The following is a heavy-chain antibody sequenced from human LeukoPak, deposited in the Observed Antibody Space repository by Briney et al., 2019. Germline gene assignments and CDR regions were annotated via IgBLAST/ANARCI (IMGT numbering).Heavy chain of an antibody. D-gene: IGHD4-11*01. Sequence: VASVKVSCKASGYTFTSYGISWVRQAPGQGLEWMGWISAYNGNTNYAQKLQGRVTMTTDTSTSTAYMELRSLRSDDTAVYYCARPYSNYGGEYFQHWGQGTLVTVSS. J-gene: IGHJ1*01. CDR3: ARPYSNYGGEYFQH. CDR1: GYTFTSYG. V-gene: IGHV1-18*01. CDR2: ISAYNGNT.